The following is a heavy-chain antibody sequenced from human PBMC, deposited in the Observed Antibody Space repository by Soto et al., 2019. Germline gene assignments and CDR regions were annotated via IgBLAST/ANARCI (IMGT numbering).Heavy chain of an antibody. V-gene: IGHV1-2*04. D-gene: IGHD6-19*01. CDR2: INPNSGGT. Sequence: ASVKVSCKASGYTFTGYYMHWVRQAPGQGLEWMGWINPNSGGTNYAQKFQGWVTMTRDTSISTAYMELSRLRSDDTAEYYCARTQIPGIAVAPFDYWGQGTLVTVSS. CDR3: ARTQIPGIAVAPFDY. J-gene: IGHJ4*02. CDR1: GYTFTGYY.